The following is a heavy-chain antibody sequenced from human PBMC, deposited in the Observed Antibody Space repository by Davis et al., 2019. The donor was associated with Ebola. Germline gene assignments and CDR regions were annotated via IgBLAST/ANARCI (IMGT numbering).Heavy chain of an antibody. CDR2: IYYSGST. Sequence: SETLSLTCTVSGDSIGSSSYYWGWIRQPPGKGLEWLGSIYYSGSTYYNPSLKSRVTISVDTSKNQFSLKLSSVTAADTAVYYCARGFGVVIISWFDPWGQGTLVTVSS. D-gene: IGHD3-3*01. J-gene: IGHJ5*02. CDR3: ARGFGVVIISWFDP. V-gene: IGHV4-39*01. CDR1: GDSIGSSSYY.